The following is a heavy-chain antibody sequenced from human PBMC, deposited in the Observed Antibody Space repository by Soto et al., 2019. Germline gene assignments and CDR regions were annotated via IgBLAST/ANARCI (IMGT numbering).Heavy chain of an antibody. V-gene: IGHV3-7*05. J-gene: IGHJ4*02. Sequence: PGGSLRLSCAASGLTFSSYWMSWVRQAPGKGLEWVANIKQDGSEKYYMDSMEGRFTISRDNAKNSLFLQMNSLGAEDTAVYYCARLVDYKSPYFDCWGQGTLVTVSS. CDR3: ARLVDYKSPYFDC. D-gene: IGHD2-15*01. CDR1: GLTFSSYW. CDR2: IKQDGSEK.